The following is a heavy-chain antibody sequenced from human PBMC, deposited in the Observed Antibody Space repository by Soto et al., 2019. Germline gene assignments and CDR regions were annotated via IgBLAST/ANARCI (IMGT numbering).Heavy chain of an antibody. CDR3: AKKTPAVQAYYYYGMDV. J-gene: IGHJ6*02. Sequence: SETLSLTCTVSGGSISSYYWSWIRQPPGKGLEWIGYIYYSGGTNYNPSLKSRVTISVDTSKNQFSLKLSSVTAADTAVYYCAKKTPAVQAYYYYGMDVWGQGTTVTVSS. CDR2: IYYSGGT. CDR1: GGSISSYY. V-gene: IGHV4-59*08. D-gene: IGHD3-10*01.